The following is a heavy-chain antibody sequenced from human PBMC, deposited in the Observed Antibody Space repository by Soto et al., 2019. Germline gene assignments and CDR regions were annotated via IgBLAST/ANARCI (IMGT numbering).Heavy chain of an antibody. J-gene: IGHJ3*02. Sequence: PGGSLRLSCAASGFTFSSYAMSWVRQAPGKGLEWVSAISGSGGSTYYADSVKGRFTISRDNSKNTLYLQMNSLRAEDTAVYYCAKDRREYCSGGSCYGSFAFDIWGQGTMVTVSS. CDR2: ISGSGGST. CDR1: GFTFSSYA. D-gene: IGHD2-15*01. CDR3: AKDRREYCSGGSCYGSFAFDI. V-gene: IGHV3-23*01.